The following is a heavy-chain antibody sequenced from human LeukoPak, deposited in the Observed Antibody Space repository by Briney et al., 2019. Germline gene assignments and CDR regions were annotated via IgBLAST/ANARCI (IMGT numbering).Heavy chain of an antibody. CDR2: ISWNSGSI. CDR3: AKAVDTAMVISAFDI. V-gene: IGHV3-9*03. Sequence: GGSLRLSCAASGFTFDDYAMHWVRQAPGKGLEWVSGISWNSGSIGYADSVKGRFTISRDNAKNSLYLQMNSLRAEDMALYYCAKAVDTAMVISAFDIWGQGTMVTVPS. D-gene: IGHD5-18*01. CDR1: GFTFDDYA. J-gene: IGHJ3*02.